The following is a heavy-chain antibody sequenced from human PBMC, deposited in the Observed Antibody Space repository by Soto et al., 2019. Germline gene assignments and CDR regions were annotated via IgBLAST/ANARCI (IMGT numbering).Heavy chain of an antibody. Sequence: QVQLVQSGAEVKKPGASVKVSCKASGYTFTSYYMHWVRQAPGQGLEWMGIINPSGGSTSYAQKYQGRVTMTRDTSTSTVYMELSSLRSEDTAVYSCAREEVLLWFGESRGYYGMDVWGQGTTVTVSS. D-gene: IGHD3-10*01. CDR3: AREEVLLWFGESRGYYGMDV. J-gene: IGHJ6*02. CDR2: INPSGGST. CDR1: GYTFTSYY. V-gene: IGHV1-46*03.